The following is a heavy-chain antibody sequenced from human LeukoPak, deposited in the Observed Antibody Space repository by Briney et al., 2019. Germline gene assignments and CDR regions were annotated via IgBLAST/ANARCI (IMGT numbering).Heavy chain of an antibody. D-gene: IGHD2-15*01. CDR2: IYYSGST. Sequence: SETLSLTCTVSGGSISNSRYYWDWIRQPPGKGLEWIGSIYYSGSTSYNPSLKSRVTMSVDTSKNQFSLKLSSVTAADTAVYYCARDFGDIVVVVAGYEVLTYQFDYWGQGTLVTVSS. CDR3: ARDFGDIVVVVAGYEVLTYQFDY. V-gene: IGHV4-39*02. J-gene: IGHJ4*02. CDR1: GGSISNSRYY.